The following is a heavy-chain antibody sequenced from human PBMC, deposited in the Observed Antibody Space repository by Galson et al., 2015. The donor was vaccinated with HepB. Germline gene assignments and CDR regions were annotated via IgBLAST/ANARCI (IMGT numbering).Heavy chain of an antibody. CDR3: AKGAHGYYGSGNYFDY. J-gene: IGHJ4*02. D-gene: IGHD3-10*01. Sequence: SLRLSCAASGFTFSDYYMSWIRQAPGKGLEWVSYISSSSSYTNYADSVKGRFTISRDNSKNTLYLQMNSLRAEDTAVYYCAKGAHGYYGSGNYFDYWGQGTLVTVSS. CDR1: GFTFSDYY. V-gene: IGHV3-11*05. CDR2: ISSSSSYT.